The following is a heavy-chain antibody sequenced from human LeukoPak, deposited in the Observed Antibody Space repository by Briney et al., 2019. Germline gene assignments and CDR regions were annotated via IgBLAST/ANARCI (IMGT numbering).Heavy chain of an antibody. V-gene: IGHV4-39*01. CDR1: GGSLSSRSHY. CDR2: IYYSGST. Sequence: SETLSLTCTVSGGSLSSRSHYWGWIRQPPGQGLEWIGSIYYSGSTYYNPSLKSRVTISVDTSKNQFSLKLSSVTAADTAVYYCARGDYGEAFDYWGQGTLVTVSS. J-gene: IGHJ4*02. CDR3: ARGDYGEAFDY. D-gene: IGHD4-17*01.